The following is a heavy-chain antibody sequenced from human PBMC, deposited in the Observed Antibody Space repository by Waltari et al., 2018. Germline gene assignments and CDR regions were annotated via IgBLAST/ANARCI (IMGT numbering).Heavy chain of an antibody. J-gene: IGHJ4*02. D-gene: IGHD6-13*01. V-gene: IGHV4-39*07. Sequence: QLQLQESGPGLVKPSETLSLTCTVSGGSISSSSYYWGWIRQPPGKGLEWIGSIYYSGSTYDDASLKRRVTISVDTSKNQFSLKLSSGTAADTAVYYCARGGPYSSSWYVPGFDYWGQGTLVTVSS. CDR3: ARGGPYSSSWYVPGFDY. CDR1: GGSISSSSYY. CDR2: IYYSGST.